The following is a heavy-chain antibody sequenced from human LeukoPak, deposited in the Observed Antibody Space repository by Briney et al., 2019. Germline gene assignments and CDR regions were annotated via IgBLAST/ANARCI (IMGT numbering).Heavy chain of an antibody. CDR3: AEGGYYGSSGDFDY. D-gene: IGHD1-26*01. CDR1: GFTFSIFW. CDR2: IKEDGSEK. V-gene: IGHV3-7*01. J-gene: IGHJ4*02. Sequence: PGGSLRLSCAASGFTFSIFWMSWVRQAPGKGLEWVANIKEDGSEKYYVDSVKGRFTISRDNAKNSLYLQMNSLGAEDTAVYYCAEGGYYGSSGDFDYWGQGTLVTVSS.